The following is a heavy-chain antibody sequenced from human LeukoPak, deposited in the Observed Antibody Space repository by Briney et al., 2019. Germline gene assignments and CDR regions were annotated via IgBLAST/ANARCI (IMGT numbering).Heavy chain of an antibody. Sequence: ASVKVSCKASGGTFSTYAINWVRQAPGQGLEWMAWISAYNGNTEYSQTVEGRVTLTTDASTSTAYMELLSLTSDDTAVYYCARDPLRSSWSTYKNAMDVWGQGTTVTVS. V-gene: IGHV1-18*01. CDR3: ARDPLRSSWSTYKNAMDV. CDR2: ISAYNGNT. D-gene: IGHD6-13*01. J-gene: IGHJ6*02. CDR1: GGTFSTYA.